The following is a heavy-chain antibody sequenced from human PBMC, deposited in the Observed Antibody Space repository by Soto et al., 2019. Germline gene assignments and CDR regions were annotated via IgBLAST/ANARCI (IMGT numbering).Heavy chain of an antibody. CDR2: IYYSGST. CDR3: ARGLVYSLAV. V-gene: IGHV4-61*01. CDR1: GGSVSSGSYY. D-gene: IGHD2-8*01. Sequence: SETLSLTCTVSGGSVSSGSYYWSWIRQPPGKGLEWIGYIYYSGSTNYNPSLKSRVTISVDTSKNQFSLKLSSVTAADTAVYYCARGLVYSLAVWGQGTTVTVSS. J-gene: IGHJ6*02.